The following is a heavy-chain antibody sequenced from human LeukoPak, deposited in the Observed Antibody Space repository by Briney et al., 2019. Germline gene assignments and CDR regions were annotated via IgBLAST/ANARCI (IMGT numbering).Heavy chain of an antibody. Sequence: GGSLRLSCAASGFTFSSYSMNWVRQAPGKGLEWVSSISSSSSYIYYADSVKGRFTISRDNAKNSLYLQMNSLRAEDTAVYYCARFFYDSSGYYYPFDLWGRGTLVTVSS. CDR3: ARFFYDSSGYYYPFDL. CDR1: GFTFSSYS. CDR2: ISSSSSYI. V-gene: IGHV3-21*01. D-gene: IGHD3-22*01. J-gene: IGHJ2*01.